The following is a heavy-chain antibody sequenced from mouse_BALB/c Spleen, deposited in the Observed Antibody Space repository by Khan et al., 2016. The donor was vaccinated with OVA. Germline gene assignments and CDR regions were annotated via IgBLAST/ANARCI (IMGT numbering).Heavy chain of an antibody. CDR2: IHPSDSDT. Sequence: QVRLQQSGAELVRPGASVKLSCKASGYSFTSYWMNWVKQRPGQGLEWIGLIHPSDSDTRLNQKFKDKATLTVDKSSSTAYMQLSSPTSEDSAVYDGARGDTAAYWYFDVWGAGTTVTVSS. CDR1: GYSFTSYW. D-gene: IGHD1-2*01. V-gene: IGHV1-74*01. CDR3: ARGDTAAYWYFDV. J-gene: IGHJ1*01.